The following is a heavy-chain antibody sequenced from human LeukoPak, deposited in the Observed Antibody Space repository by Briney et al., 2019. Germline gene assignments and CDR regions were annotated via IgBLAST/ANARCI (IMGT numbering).Heavy chain of an antibody. CDR3: ARGGRRESYPYYYYYMDV. CDR2: MNPNSGNT. CDR1: GYTFTGYD. V-gene: IGHV1-8*01. Sequence: AAVKVSCKASGYTFTGYDINWVRQATGQGLEWMGWMNPNSGNTGYAQKFQGRVTMTRNTSISTAYMELSSLRSEDTAVYYCARGGRRESYPYYYYYMDVWGQGTTVIVSS. D-gene: IGHD1-26*01. J-gene: IGHJ6*03.